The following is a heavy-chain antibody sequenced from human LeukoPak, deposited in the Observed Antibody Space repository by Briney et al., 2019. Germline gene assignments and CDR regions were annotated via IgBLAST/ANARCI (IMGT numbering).Heavy chain of an antibody. CDR3: AKRGAGGKLFDY. D-gene: IGHD1-7*01. J-gene: IGHJ4*02. Sequence: PGGSLRLSCVASGFSFSCYAMSWVRQAPGKGPEWVSAITGDTETTYYADSVRGRFTISRDNGKNTLYLQLNRLRAEDTAVYYCAKRGAGGKLFDYWGQGTLVTVSS. V-gene: IGHV3-23*01. CDR2: ITGDTETT. CDR1: GFSFSCYA.